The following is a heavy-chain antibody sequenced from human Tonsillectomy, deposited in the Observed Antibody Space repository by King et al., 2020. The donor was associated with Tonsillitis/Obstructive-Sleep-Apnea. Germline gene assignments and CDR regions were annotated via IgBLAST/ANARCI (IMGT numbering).Heavy chain of an antibody. V-gene: IGHV4-39*01. Sequence: QLQESGPGLVKPSETLSLTCTVSGGSISSSSYYWGWIRQPPGKGLEGIGSIYYSGSTYYNPSLKSRVTISVDTSKNQFSLRLSSVTAADTAVYYCARLGDYDAFDIWGQGTMVTVSS. CDR2: IYYSGST. D-gene: IGHD2-21*01. CDR1: GGSISSSSYY. CDR3: ARLGDYDAFDI. J-gene: IGHJ3*02.